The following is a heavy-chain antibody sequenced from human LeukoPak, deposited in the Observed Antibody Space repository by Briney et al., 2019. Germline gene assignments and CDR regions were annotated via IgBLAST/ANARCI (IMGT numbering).Heavy chain of an antibody. CDR1: GYTFTSYG. D-gene: IGHD5-18*01. CDR2: ISAYNGNT. V-gene: IGHV1-18*01. J-gene: IGHJ4*02. CDR3: ARDRYLGQLWFSYTPLEVDY. Sequence: ASVKVSCKASGYTFTSYGISWVRQAPGQGLEGMGWISAYNGNTNYAQKLQGRVTMNTDTSTSTAYMELRSLRSDDTAVYYCARDRYLGQLWFSYTPLEVDYWGQGTLVTVSS.